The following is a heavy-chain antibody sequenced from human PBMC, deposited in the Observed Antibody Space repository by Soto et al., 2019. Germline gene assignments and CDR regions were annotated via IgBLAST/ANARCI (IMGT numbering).Heavy chain of an antibody. CDR1: GFAFSSYA. CDR3: ARDSMDWHHYFDY. D-gene: IGHD3-9*01. J-gene: IGHJ4*02. Sequence: GRSLRLSCAASGFAFSSYAMHWVRQAPGRGLEWVAVISYDGSNKYYADSVKGRFTISRDNSKNTLYLQMNSLRAEDTAVYYCARDSMDWHHYFDYWGQGTLVTVSS. CDR2: ISYDGSNK. V-gene: IGHV3-30-3*01.